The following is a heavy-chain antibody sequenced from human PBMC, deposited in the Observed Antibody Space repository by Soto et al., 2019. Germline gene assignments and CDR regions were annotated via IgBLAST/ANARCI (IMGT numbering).Heavy chain of an antibody. Sequence: EVQLVESGGGLVQPGGSLKLSCAASGFTFSGSAMHWVRQASGKGLEWVGRIRSKPNSYATAYAASVKGRFTISRDDSKNTAYLQMNSLKTEDTAVYYCTRHVDYYDSSGYSPPDAFGIWGQGTMVTVSS. CDR3: TRHVDYYDSSGYSPPDAFGI. D-gene: IGHD3-22*01. V-gene: IGHV3-73*02. J-gene: IGHJ3*02. CDR1: GFTFSGSA. CDR2: IRSKPNSYAT.